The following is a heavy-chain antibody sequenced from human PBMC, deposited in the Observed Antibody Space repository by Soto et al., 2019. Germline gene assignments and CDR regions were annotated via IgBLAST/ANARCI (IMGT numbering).Heavy chain of an antibody. Sequence: QVQLVQSGAEVKKPGSSVKVSCKASGGTVHNSAISWVRQAPGQGLEWMGGIIVIFGPAIYAQKCQGRVTITADESTNTAFLDLNSLRSDDTAVYYCGRGGSWEKVDSWGPGTLVTVSS. D-gene: IGHD1-26*01. CDR2: IIVIFGPA. CDR1: GGTVHNSA. J-gene: IGHJ4*02. CDR3: GRGGSWEKVDS. V-gene: IGHV1-69*01.